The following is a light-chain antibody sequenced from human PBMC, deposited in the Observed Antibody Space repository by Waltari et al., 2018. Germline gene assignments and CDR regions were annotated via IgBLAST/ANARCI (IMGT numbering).Light chain of an antibody. J-gene: IGKJ5*01. V-gene: IGKV3-11*01. CDR2: DAS. CDR3: QQRITWPPIT. Sequence: EVVLTQSPATLSLSPGERATLSCSASQSVGVFLAWYQQKPGQAPRLLIDDASNRATGIPASFSGSGSGTDFTLTISSLEPEDSAVYYCQQRITWPPITFGQGTRLEIK. CDR1: QSVGVF.